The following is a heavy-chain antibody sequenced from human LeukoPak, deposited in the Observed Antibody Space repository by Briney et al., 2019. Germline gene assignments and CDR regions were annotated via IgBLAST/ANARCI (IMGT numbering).Heavy chain of an antibody. V-gene: IGHV3-64D*09. D-gene: IGHD3-22*01. Sequence: GGSLSLSFSASGFTFIYYAMHRVRQAAGKGLEFVSGIISNGGSTYYADSLKGGFTVSRDNSNNTLYLQMSSLRAEDTAIYYCANGPTYDSLPYYFDYWGQGTLVTVSS. CDR2: IISNGGST. CDR1: GFTFIYYA. CDR3: ANGPTYDSLPYYFDY. J-gene: IGHJ4*02.